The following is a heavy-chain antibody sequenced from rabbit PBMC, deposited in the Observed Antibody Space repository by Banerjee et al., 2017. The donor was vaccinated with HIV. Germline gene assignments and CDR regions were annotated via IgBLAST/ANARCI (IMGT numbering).Heavy chain of an antibody. V-gene: IGHV1S7*01. J-gene: IGHJ4*01. CDR1: GVSFNDKD. Sequence: QLEESGGGLVKPERSLTLTCKASGVSFNDKDVMCWVRQAPGKGLEWIGYIDPVFGSTYYASWVNGRFTISSHNAQNTLFLQLNSLTAADTATYFCARETYSSGWGLWGPGTLVTVS. CDR3: ARETYSSGWGL. CDR2: IDPVFGST. D-gene: IGHD4-1*01.